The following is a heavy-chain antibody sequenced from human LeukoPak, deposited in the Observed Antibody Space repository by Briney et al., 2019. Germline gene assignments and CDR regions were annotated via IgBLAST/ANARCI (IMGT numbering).Heavy chain of an antibody. D-gene: IGHD3-3*01. Sequence: SETLSLTCTVSGGSISSSSYYWGWIRQPPGMGLEWIGSIYYSGSTYYNPSLKSRVTISVDTSKNQFSLKLSSVTAADTAVYYCAVYPTYDFWSGYSSAHYYYGMDVWGQGTTVTVSS. CDR2: IYYSGST. CDR1: GGSISSSSYY. V-gene: IGHV4-39*01. CDR3: AVYPTYDFWSGYSSAHYYYGMDV. J-gene: IGHJ6*02.